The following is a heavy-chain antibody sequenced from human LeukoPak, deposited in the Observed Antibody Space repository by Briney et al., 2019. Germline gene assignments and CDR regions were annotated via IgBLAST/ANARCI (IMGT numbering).Heavy chain of an antibody. CDR2: ISAYNGNT. V-gene: IGHV1-18*01. D-gene: IGHD6-6*01. CDR1: GYTFTSYG. CDR3: ARDYGIAALTFDY. J-gene: IGHJ4*02. Sequence: GASVKVSCKASGYTFTSYGISWVRQAPAQGLEWPRWISAYNGNTIYAQKLKGRVTMTTDTYTSTAYMELRSLRSDDTAVCYCARDYGIAALTFDYWGQGTLVTVSS.